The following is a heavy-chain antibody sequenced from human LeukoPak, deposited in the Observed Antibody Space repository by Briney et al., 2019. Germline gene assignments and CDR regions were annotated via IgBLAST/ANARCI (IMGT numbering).Heavy chain of an antibody. Sequence: PGGSLRLSCAASGFTFSSYSMSWVRQAPGRGLEWISYISESSSTIYYVDSVKGRFTISRDNAKNTLYLQMNSLRGEDTAVYYCVVDNSGYYSLDYWGQGTLVTVSS. CDR2: ISESSSTI. J-gene: IGHJ4*02. CDR1: GFTFSSYS. D-gene: IGHD3-22*01. CDR3: VVDNSGYYSLDY. V-gene: IGHV3-48*04.